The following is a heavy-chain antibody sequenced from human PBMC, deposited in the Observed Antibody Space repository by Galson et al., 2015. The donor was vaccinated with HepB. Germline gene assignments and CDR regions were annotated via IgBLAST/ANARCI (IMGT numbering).Heavy chain of an antibody. D-gene: IGHD2-8*02. CDR2: ISWNSGSI. CDR1: GFTFDDYA. J-gene: IGHJ4*02. Sequence: SLRLSCAASGFTFDDYAMHWVRQAPGKGLEWVSGISWNSGSIGYADSVKGRFTISRDSAKNSLYLRMNSLRAEDTALYYCAKGGLGYCTGGVCYTGYYFDYWGQGTLVTVSS. CDR3: AKGGLGYCTGGVCYTGYYFDY. V-gene: IGHV3-9*01.